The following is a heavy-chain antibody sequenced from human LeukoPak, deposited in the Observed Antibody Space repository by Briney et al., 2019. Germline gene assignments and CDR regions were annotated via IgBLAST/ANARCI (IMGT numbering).Heavy chain of an antibody. V-gene: IGHV4-59*01. J-gene: IGHJ5*02. D-gene: IGHD3-10*01. CDR1: GGSISGFF. CDR2: IYYSGTT. CDR3: ARVGYGSGSWGWFDP. Sequence: SETLSLSCTVSGGSISGFFWTWIRQSPGKGLEYIGYIYYSGTTDYNPTLKSRVSMSVDTSKNQFFLNLTSVTAANTAIYYCARVGYGSGSWGWFDPWGQGTLVTVSS.